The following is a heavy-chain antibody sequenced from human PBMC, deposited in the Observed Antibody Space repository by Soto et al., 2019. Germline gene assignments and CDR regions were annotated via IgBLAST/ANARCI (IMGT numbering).Heavy chain of an antibody. V-gene: IGHV3-21*01. D-gene: IGHD1-1*01. J-gene: IGHJ4*02. Sequence: LRLSCVGSGFIFSSFTMTWVRQAPGMGLQYLASISKSSSLIYYADSVRGRFIISRDNSKDSVFLQMYSLRAEDTAMYYCVRGDDMVDWGQGTLVTVSS. CDR2: ISKSSSLI. CDR3: VRGDDMVD. CDR1: GFIFSSFT.